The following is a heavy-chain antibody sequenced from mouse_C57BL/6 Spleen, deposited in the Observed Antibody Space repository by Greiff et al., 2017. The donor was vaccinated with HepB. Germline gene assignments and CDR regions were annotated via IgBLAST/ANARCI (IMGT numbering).Heavy chain of an antibody. CDR3: AYSNYDYAMDY. CDR1: GYSFTSYY. Sequence: QVQLQQSGPELVKPGASVKISCKASGYSFTSYYIHWVKQRPGQGLEWIGWIYPGSGNTKYNEKFKGKATLTADTSSSTAYMQLSSLTSEDSAVYYLAYSNYDYAMDYWGQGTSVTVSS. D-gene: IGHD2-5*01. J-gene: IGHJ4*01. V-gene: IGHV1-66*01. CDR2: IYPGSGNT.